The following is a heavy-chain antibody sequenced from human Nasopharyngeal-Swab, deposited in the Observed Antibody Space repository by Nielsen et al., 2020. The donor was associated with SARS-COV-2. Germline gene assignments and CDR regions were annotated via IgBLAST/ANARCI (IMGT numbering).Heavy chain of an antibody. CDR3: TRLTYYYDSSSGG. CDR2: VNADGSTT. J-gene: IGHJ4*02. V-gene: IGHV3-74*01. D-gene: IGHD3-9*01. Sequence: VRQAPGKGLVWVSHVNADGSTTTYAGSVKGRFTISRVNAKNTLYLQMDDLRAEDTTVYYCTRLTYYYDSSSGGWGQGTLVTVSS.